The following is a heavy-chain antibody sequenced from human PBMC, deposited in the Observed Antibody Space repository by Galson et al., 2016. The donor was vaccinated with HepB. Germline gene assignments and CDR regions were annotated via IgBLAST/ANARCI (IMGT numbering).Heavy chain of an antibody. J-gene: IGHJ6*02. CDR2: IYDDGSRT. V-gene: IGHV3-74*01. CDR3: ARGHSSGYYLDV. CDR1: GFSFSSHW. D-gene: IGHD3-22*01. Sequence: SLRLSCAAPGFSFSSHWMHWVRQAPGRGLVWVSRIYDDGSRTNYADSVKGRFTISRDNAKNTVYLQVNSLRAEDTAVYYCARGHSSGYYLDVWGQGTTVTVSS.